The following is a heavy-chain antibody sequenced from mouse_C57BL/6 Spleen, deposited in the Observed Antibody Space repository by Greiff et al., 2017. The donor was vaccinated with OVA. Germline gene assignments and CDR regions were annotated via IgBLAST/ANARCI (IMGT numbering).Heavy chain of an antibody. D-gene: IGHD1-1*01. Sequence: QVQLKQSGPELVKPGASVKISCKASGYAFSSSWMNWVKQRPGKGLEWIGRIYPGDGDTNYNGKFKGKATLTADKSSSTAYMQLSSLTSEDSAVYFCARERFGITTVVGGYFDVWGTGTTVTVSS. V-gene: IGHV1-82*01. CDR1: GYAFSSSW. CDR2: IYPGDGDT. CDR3: ARERFGITTVVGGYFDV. J-gene: IGHJ1*03.